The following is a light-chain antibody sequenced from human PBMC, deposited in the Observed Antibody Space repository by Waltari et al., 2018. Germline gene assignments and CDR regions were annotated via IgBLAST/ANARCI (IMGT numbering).Light chain of an antibody. J-gene: IGKJ4*01. CDR1: QSVLLSSNNRNY. V-gene: IGKV4-1*01. CDR2: LAT. CDR3: QQYYSIPLT. Sequence: DIVMTQSPDSLAVSLGERATINCKSSQSVLLSSNNRNYLTWYQQKPGQPPKLLIYLATTRESGVPGRFSGSGSGTDFTLTISSLQAEDVAVYYCQQYYSIPLTFGGGTTVEIK.